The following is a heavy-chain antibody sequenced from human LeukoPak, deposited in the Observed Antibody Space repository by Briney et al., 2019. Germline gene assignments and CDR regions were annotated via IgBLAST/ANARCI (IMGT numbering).Heavy chain of an antibody. D-gene: IGHD5-18*01. CDR3: ARERGYSYGYFGPDTESFDH. CDR2: IIPIFGTA. J-gene: IGHJ4*02. V-gene: IGHV1-69*13. CDR1: GGTFSSYA. Sequence: GASVKVSCKASGGTFSSYAISWVRQAPGQGLEWMGGIIPIFGTANYAQKFQGRVTITADESTSTAYMELSSLRSEDTAVYYCARERGYSYGYFGPDTESFDHWGQGTLVTVSS.